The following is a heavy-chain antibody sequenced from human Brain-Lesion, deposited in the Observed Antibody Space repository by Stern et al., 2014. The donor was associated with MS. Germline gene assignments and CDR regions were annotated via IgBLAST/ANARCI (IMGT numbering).Heavy chain of an antibody. CDR1: GYTLTELS. V-gene: IGHV1-24*01. Sequence: VQLLQSGAEVKKPGASVKVSCKVSGYTLTELSMHWVRQAPRKGLEWMGGFDPEDGETIYEQKFQGRVTMTEDTSTDTAYMELRSLRSEDTAVYYCATLSPGAGGNYYRHFDYWGQGTLVTVSS. J-gene: IGHJ4*02. D-gene: IGHD1-26*01. CDR3: ATLSPGAGGNYYRHFDY. CDR2: FDPEDGET.